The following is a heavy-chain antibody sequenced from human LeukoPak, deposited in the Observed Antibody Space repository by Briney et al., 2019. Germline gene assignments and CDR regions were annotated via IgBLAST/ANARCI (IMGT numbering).Heavy chain of an antibody. J-gene: IGHJ4*02. CDR1: GFTFSSYA. Sequence: GGSLRLSCAASGFTFSSYAMSWVRQAPGKGLEGVSAISGSARTTSSTASFNGRFTISSDTPKITLYLQMTSLRAADTAVYYCATLSSTHYFDYWGQGTLVTVSS. V-gene: IGHV3-23*01. CDR2: ISGSARTT. D-gene: IGHD5/OR15-5a*01. CDR3: ATLSSTHYFDY.